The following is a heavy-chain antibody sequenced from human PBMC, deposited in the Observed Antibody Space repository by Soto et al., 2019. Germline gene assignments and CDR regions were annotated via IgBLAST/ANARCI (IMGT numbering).Heavy chain of an antibody. CDR2: TVRNSGAS. J-gene: IGHJ6*02. D-gene: IGHD3-10*01. Sequence: QVQLVQSGAEVKPPGASVKVSCKATAYMFNSFYIHWVRQAPGEGLECMGWTVRNSGASMVAQKFQGRVTLTRDTSLNIVFMEIHMLTSDDSAMYYCATDRRGSGTLEAMDVWGQGTKVIVSS. CDR1: AYMFNSFY. CDR3: ATDRRGSGTLEAMDV. V-gene: IGHV1-2*02.